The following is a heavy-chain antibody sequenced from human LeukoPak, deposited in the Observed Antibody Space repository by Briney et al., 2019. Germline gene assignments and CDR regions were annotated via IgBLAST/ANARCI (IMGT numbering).Heavy chain of an antibody. Sequence: ASVKVSCKASGYTFTAHYIHWVRQAPGQGLEWMGWINPNSGSTQYLQKFQGRVTLTRDTSITTGYMELSGLTSDDTAVYYCASLSYYDLSGYFYWGQGTLVTVSS. D-gene: IGHD3-22*01. V-gene: IGHV1-2*02. CDR1: GYTFTAHY. CDR2: INPNSGST. CDR3: ASLSYYDLSGYFY. J-gene: IGHJ4*02.